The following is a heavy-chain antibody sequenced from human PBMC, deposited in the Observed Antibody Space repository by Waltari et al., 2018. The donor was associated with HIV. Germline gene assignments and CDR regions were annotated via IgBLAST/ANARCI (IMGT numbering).Heavy chain of an antibody. D-gene: IGHD6-13*01. CDR3: ARANSSSWYKRTYYYYGMDV. CDR1: GYSISSGYY. CDR2: IYHSGST. V-gene: IGHV4-38-2*01. J-gene: IGHJ6*02. Sequence: QVQLQESGPGLVKPSETLSLTCAVSGYSISSGYYWGWIRPPPGQGLEWIGSIYHSGSTYYNPSLKSRVTISVDTSKNQFSLKLSSVTAADTAVYYCARANSSSWYKRTYYYYGMDVWGQGTTVTVSS.